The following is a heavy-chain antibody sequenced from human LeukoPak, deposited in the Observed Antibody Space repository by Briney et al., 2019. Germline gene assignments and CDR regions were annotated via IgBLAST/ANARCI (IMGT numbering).Heavy chain of an antibody. J-gene: IGHJ4*01. CDR2: IPYDGSNK. CDR1: GFTFSSYA. Sequence: GGSLRLSCAASGFTFSSYAMHWVRQAPGKGLEWVALIPYDGSNKYYADSVKGRLTVSRDNSKNTLYLQMHSLRAEDTAVYSCVRGAYSSSWLNFDYWGHGTLVTVSS. V-gene: IGHV3-30*04. D-gene: IGHD6-13*01. CDR3: VRGAYSSSWLNFDY.